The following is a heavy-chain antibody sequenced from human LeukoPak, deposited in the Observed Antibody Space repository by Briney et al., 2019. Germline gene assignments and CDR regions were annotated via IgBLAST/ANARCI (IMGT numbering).Heavy chain of an antibody. CDR3: ARHATVTLDAFDI. J-gene: IGHJ3*02. CDR2: ISSSSSYI. Sequence: GGSLRLSCAASGFTFSSYSMNWVRQAPGKGLEWVSSISSSSSYIYYADSVKGRFTISRDNAKNSLYLQMNSLRAKDTAVYYCARHATVTLDAFDIWGQGTMVTVSS. V-gene: IGHV3-21*01. D-gene: IGHD4-17*01. CDR1: GFTFSSYS.